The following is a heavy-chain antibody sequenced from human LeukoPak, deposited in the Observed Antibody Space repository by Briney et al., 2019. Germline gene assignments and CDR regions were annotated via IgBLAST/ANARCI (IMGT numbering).Heavy chain of an antibody. D-gene: IGHD4-11*01. CDR3: AREGQSRKFDS. J-gene: IGHJ5*01. CDR1: GYNFTTYF. Sequence: ASVKVSCKTSGYNFTTYFITWVRQAPGQGLEWMGWISPYNGHTKYTHSLQGRVTMTTDTSTSTAFLELRSLMSDDMASYYCAREGQSRKFDSWGQGTLVTVSS. CDR2: ISPYNGHT. V-gene: IGHV1-18*03.